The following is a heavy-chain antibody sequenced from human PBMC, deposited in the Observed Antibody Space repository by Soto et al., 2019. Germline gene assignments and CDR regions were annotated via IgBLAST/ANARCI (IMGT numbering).Heavy chain of an antibody. D-gene: IGHD3-16*02. J-gene: IGHJ4*02. CDR3: AREKGTYDYIWGSYRSYYFDY. V-gene: IGHV3-7*01. CDR1: GFTFSSYW. Sequence: GGSLRLSCAASGFTFSSYWMSWVRQAPGKGLEWVANIKQDGSEKYYVDSVKGRFTISRDNAKNSLYLQMNSLRAEDTAVYYCAREKGTYDYIWGSYRSYYFDYWGQGTLVTVSS. CDR2: IKQDGSEK.